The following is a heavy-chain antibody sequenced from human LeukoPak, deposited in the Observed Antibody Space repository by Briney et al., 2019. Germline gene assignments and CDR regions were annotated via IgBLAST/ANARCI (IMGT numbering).Heavy chain of an antibody. Sequence: SETLSLTCTVSGGSISSYYWSWIRQPPGKGLEWIGYIYYSGSTNYNPSLKSRVTISVDTSKNQFSLKLGSVTAADTAVYYCARGYGGNGFDYWGQGTLVTVSS. CDR2: IYYSGST. D-gene: IGHD4-23*01. CDR3: ARGYGGNGFDY. V-gene: IGHV4-59*01. CDR1: GGSISSYY. J-gene: IGHJ4*02.